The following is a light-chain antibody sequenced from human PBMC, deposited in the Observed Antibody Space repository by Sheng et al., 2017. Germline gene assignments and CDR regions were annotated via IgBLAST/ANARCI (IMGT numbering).Light chain of an antibody. Sequence: SYELTQPPSVSVAPGKTARITCGGNNIGSKNVHWYQQKPGQAPVPVVYDDRDRPSGIPERLSGYNSGNTATLTISRVEAGDEAEYYCQVWDSSSDGVVFGGGTKLIVL. V-gene: IGLV3-21*03. CDR2: DDR. CDR3: QVWDSSSDGVV. CDR1: NIGSKN. J-gene: IGLJ2*01.